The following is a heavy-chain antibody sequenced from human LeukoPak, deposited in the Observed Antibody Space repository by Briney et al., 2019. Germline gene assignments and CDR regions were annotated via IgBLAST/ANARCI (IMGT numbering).Heavy chain of an antibody. Sequence: SETLSLTCAVYGGSVSDYFWAWIRQPPGKGLEWIGEINHSGRTYYNPSLKSRVTISVDTSKNQFSLNLSSVTAADTAVYYCARDVVVVPAAIHYGMDVWGQGTTVTVSS. D-gene: IGHD2-2*01. CDR3: ARDVVVVPAAIHYGMDV. CDR1: GGSVSDYF. J-gene: IGHJ6*02. V-gene: IGHV4-34*01. CDR2: INHSGRT.